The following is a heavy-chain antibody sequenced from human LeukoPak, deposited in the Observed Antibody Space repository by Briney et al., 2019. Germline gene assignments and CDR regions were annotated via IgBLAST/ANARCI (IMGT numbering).Heavy chain of an antibody. V-gene: IGHV4-39*01. CDR1: GGSISSSSYY. CDR3: ARLYVGMATIDY. CDR2: IYYGGST. D-gene: IGHD5-24*01. J-gene: IGHJ4*02. Sequence: SETLSLTCTVSGGSISSSSYYWGWIRQPPGKGLEWIGSIYYGGSTYYNPSLKSRVTISVDTSKNQFSLKLSSVTAADAAVYYCARLYVGMATIDYWGQGTLVTVSS.